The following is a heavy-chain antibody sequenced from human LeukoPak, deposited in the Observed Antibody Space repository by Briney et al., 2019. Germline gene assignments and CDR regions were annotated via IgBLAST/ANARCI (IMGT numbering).Heavy chain of an antibody. Sequence: PGGSLRLSCAASGFTLSSYWMHWVRQAPGKGLVWVSRIKSDGSSTDYADSVKGRFTLSRDNAKNTLYLQMDSLRAEDTAVYYCARSTGWYYFDYWGQGTLVTVSS. CDR2: IKSDGSST. J-gene: IGHJ4*02. V-gene: IGHV3-74*01. D-gene: IGHD6-19*01. CDR3: ARSTGWYYFDY. CDR1: GFTLSSYW.